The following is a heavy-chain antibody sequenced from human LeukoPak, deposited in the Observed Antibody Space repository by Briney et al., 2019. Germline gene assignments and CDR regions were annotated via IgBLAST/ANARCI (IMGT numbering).Heavy chain of an antibody. D-gene: IGHD5-18*01. V-gene: IGHV4-31*06. J-gene: IGHJ5*02. Sequence: SQTLSLTCTVSGGSISSGNYFWTWIRQYPGKGLEWIGYIYYSGNTYYNPSLKSRVTISVDTSKNQFSLKLSSVTAADTAVYYCLVENVRGYSRWMNGFDPWGQGTLVTVSS. CDR2: IYYSGNT. CDR1: GGSISSGNYF. CDR3: LVENVRGYSRWMNGFDP.